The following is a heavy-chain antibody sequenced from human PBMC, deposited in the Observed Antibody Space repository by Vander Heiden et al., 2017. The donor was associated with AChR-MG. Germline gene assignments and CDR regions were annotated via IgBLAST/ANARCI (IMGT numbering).Heavy chain of an antibody. V-gene: IGHV3-7*01. Sequence: EVQLVESGGGLVQPGGSLRLSRAASGLTFRSDWMSWVRQAPGKGLEWVANIKQDGSEKYYVDSVKGRFTISRDNAKNSLYLQMNSLRAEDTAVYYCASATVVTPFWFDPWGQGTLVTVSS. CDR1: GLTFRSDW. CDR2: IKQDGSEK. CDR3: ASATVVTPFWFDP. J-gene: IGHJ5*02. D-gene: IGHD4-17*01.